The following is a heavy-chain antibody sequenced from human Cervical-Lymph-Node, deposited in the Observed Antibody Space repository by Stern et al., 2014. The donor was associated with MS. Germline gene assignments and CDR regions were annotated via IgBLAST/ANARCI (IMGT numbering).Heavy chain of an antibody. V-gene: IGHV4-59*08. CDR1: GGSISSYY. J-gene: IGHJ3*02. CDR3: ARHVSSSSSAFDI. CDR2: IYYSGST. D-gene: IGHD6-6*01. Sequence: QVQLVQSGPGLVKPSETLSLTCNVSGGSISSYYWSWIRQPPGKGLEWIGYIYYSGSTYYNPSLERRVHISVDASKNQFSLQLSSVTAADTAVYYFARHVSSSSSAFDIWGQGTMVTVSS.